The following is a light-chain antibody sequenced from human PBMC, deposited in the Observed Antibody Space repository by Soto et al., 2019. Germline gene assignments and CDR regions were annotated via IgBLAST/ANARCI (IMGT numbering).Light chain of an antibody. V-gene: IGKV3-15*01. CDR2: GTS. Sequence: EILMTQSPATLSVSPGERATLSCRASQSVSSNLAWYQQKPGQAPRLLIYGTSTRATGVPARFSGSGSGTEFTLTISSLLSEDFAVYYCQQRSNWPLTFGGGTKVEIK. CDR3: QQRSNWPLT. J-gene: IGKJ4*01. CDR1: QSVSSN.